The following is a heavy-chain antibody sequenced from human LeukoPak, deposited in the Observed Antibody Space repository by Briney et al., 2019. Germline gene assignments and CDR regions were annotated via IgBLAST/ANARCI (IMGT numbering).Heavy chain of an antibody. D-gene: IGHD3-22*01. CDR1: GFIFSSYG. J-gene: IGHJ5*02. CDR3: ANENFYGSKAYPDH. CDR2: ISNDGSSK. Sequence: GGSLRLSCAASGFIFSSYGMHWVRPAPGKGLGWVAVISNDGSSKYYADSVKGRFTISRDNSKNPLSLPMNSLRAEDTAVSYRANENFYGSKAYPDHWGPGTLVTVSP. V-gene: IGHV3-30*18.